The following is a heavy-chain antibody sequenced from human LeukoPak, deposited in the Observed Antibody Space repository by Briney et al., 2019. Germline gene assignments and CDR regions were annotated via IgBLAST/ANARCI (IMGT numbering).Heavy chain of an antibody. J-gene: IGHJ6*03. V-gene: IGHV1-8*01. CDR3: ARGAPDFWSVYYMDV. D-gene: IGHD3-3*01. CDR1: GYTFTSYD. CDR2: MNPNSGNT. Sequence: ASVKVSCKASGYTFTSYDINWVRQATRQGLEWMGWMNPNSGNTGYAQKFQGRVTITRNTSISTAYMELSSLRSEDTAVYYCARGAPDFWSVYYMDVWGKGTTVTVSS.